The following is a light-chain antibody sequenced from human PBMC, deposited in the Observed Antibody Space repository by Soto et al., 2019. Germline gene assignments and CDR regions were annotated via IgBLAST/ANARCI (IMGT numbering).Light chain of an antibody. V-gene: IGLV1-40*01. Sequence: QSVLTQPPSVSGAPGQRVTISCTGSTSNIGAGYDVHWYQQLPGTAPKLLIFANTNRPSGFPDRFSGSKYGTSASLAITGLQADDEADYYCQSYYSSLGGSVVFVAGTEVTVL. CDR2: ANT. J-gene: IGLJ2*01. CDR3: QSYYSSLGGSVV. CDR1: TSNIGAGYD.